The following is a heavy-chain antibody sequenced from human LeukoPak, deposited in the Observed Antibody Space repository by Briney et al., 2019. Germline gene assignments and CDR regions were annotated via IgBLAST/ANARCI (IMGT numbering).Heavy chain of an antibody. J-gene: IGHJ6*02. V-gene: IGHV4-34*01. Sequence: SETLSLTCAVYGGSFSGYYWSWIRQPPGKGLEWIGEINHSGSTNYNPSLKSRVTISVDKSKNQFSLKLSSVTAADTAVYYCARGGGGTMVRGVSYGMDVWGQGTTVTVSS. CDR1: GGSFSGYY. D-gene: IGHD3-10*01. CDR3: ARGGGGTMVRGVSYGMDV. CDR2: INHSGST.